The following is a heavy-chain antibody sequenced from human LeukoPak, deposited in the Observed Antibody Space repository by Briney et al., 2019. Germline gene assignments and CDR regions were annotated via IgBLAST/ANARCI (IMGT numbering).Heavy chain of an antibody. CDR2: IYYSGST. CDR1: GGSISSGDYY. Sequence: PSETLSLTCTVSGGSISSGDYYWSWIRQPPGKGLEWIGYIYYSGSTYYNPSLKSRVTISVDTSKNQFSLKLSSVTAADTAVYYCARDPISMRIFGVVIEAGFDPWGQGTLVTVSS. CDR3: ARDPISMRIFGVVIEAGFDP. D-gene: IGHD3-3*01. V-gene: IGHV4-30-4*08. J-gene: IGHJ5*02.